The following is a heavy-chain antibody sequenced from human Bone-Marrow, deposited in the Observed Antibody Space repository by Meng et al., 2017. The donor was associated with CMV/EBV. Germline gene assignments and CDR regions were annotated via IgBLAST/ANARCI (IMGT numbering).Heavy chain of an antibody. CDR3: TTYFTYYVAY. D-gene: IGHD2/OR15-2a*01. CDR1: GFTFSKAW. J-gene: IGHJ4*02. Sequence: GESLKISCAASGFTFSKAWMSWVRQAPGRGLEWVGRITSKTDGGTTDYAAHVKGRFTISRDDSKNTLYLRMKSLKTENTAVYYCTTYFTYYVAYRGQGTLVTVSS. V-gene: IGHV3-15*01. CDR2: ITSKTDGGTT.